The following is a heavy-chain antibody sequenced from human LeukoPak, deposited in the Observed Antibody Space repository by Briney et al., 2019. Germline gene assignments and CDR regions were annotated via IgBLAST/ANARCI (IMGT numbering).Heavy chain of an antibody. J-gene: IGHJ5*02. V-gene: IGHV4-4*02. Sequence: PSGTLSLTCAVSGGSISSSNWWTWVRQPPGKGLEWIGEIYHSGSTNYNPSLKSRVTISVDKSKNQFSLKLSSVTAADTAVYYCARGGGYYDFWSGYYTGRWFDPWGQGTLVTVSS. CDR3: ARGGGYYDFWSGYYTGRWFDP. D-gene: IGHD3-3*01. CDR1: GGSISSSNW. CDR2: IYHSGST.